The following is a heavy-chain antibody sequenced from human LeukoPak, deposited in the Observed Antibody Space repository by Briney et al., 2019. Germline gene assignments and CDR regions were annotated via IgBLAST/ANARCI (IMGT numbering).Heavy chain of an antibody. CDR3: ARAGWGKWYFDL. D-gene: IGHD6-19*01. J-gene: IGHJ2*01. V-gene: IGHV4-59*01. Sequence: PSETLSLTCTVSGGSISSYYWSWIQRPPGKGLEWIGYIYYSGTTNYNPSLKSRVTISVDTSKNQFSLKLTSVTAADTAVYYCARAGWGKWYFDLWGRGTLVTVSS. CDR2: IYYSGTT. CDR1: GGSISSYY.